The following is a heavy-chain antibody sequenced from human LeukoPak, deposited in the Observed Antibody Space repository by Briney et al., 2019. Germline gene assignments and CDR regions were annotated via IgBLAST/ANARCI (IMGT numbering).Heavy chain of an antibody. CDR2: MNPNSGNT. J-gene: IGHJ5*02. Sequence: ASVKVSCKASGYTFTSYDINWVRQATGQGLEWMGWMNPNSGNTGYAQKFQGRVTITRNTSISTAYMELSSLRSEDTAAYYCARGRRRNWFDPWGQGTLVTVSS. V-gene: IGHV1-8*03. CDR3: ARGRRRNWFDP. CDR1: GYTFTSYD.